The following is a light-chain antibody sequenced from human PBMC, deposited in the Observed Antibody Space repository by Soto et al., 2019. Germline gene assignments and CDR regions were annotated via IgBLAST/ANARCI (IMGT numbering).Light chain of an antibody. V-gene: IGKV1D-16*01. CDR3: QPHHSYPIT. CDR1: QGISSW. CDR2: AAS. J-gene: IGKJ5*01. Sequence: DGQRTQSPSSLSGSVGDRVTSTVRASQGISSWLAWYQQKPEKDPKSLIYAASSLQSGVPSRFSGSGSGTDFTLTISSLQPEDFETYYCQPHHSYPITFGKGTRLEIK.